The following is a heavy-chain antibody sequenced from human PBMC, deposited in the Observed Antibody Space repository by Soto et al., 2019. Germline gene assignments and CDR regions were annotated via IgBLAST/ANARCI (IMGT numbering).Heavy chain of an antibody. V-gene: IGHV3-23*01. CDR1: GFTFSSYA. D-gene: IGHD3-10*01. Sequence: GESLKISCAASGFTFSSYAMSWVRQAPGKGLEWVSAISGSGGSTYYADSVKGRFTISRDNSKNTLYLQMNSLRAEDTAVYYCAKAWEFSTMVRGVPPVLFDYWGQGTLVTVSS. CDR3: AKAWEFSTMVRGVPPVLFDY. J-gene: IGHJ4*02. CDR2: ISGSGGST.